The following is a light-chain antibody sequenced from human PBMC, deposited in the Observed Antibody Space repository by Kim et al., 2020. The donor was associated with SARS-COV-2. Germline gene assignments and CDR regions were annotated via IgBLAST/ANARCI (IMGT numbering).Light chain of an antibody. CDR3: QQYGSYPRT. Sequence: ATPSSRRSQTGSSNYLSWYQQKPGHAPRLLIYGAYTWATWIPSRFSGSGSGTDFTLTISCLQPDDFATYYCQQYGSYPRTFGRGTKVDIK. V-gene: IGKV3-20*01. J-gene: IGKJ4*01. CDR1: QTGSSNY. CDR2: GAY.